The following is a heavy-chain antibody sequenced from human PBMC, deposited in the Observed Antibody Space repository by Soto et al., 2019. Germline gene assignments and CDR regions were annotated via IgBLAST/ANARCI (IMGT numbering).Heavy chain of an antibody. J-gene: IGHJ4*02. CDR2: IIPIFGTA. D-gene: IGHD3-22*01. CDR1: GGTFSSYA. CDR3: AKDDSSGYYFDY. V-gene: IGHV1-69*13. Sequence: SVKVSCKASGGTFSSYAISWVRQAPGQGLEWMGGIIPIFGTANYAQKFQGRVTITADESTSTAYMELSSLRSEDTAVYYCAKDDSSGYYFDYWGQGTLVTVSS.